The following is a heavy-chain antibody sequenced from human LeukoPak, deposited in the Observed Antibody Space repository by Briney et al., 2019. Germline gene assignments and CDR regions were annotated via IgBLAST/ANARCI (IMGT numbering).Heavy chain of an antibody. V-gene: IGHV4-39*01. CDR2: IYYSGST. Sequence: PSETLSLTCTVSGGSISSSSYYWGWIGQPPGKGLEWIGSIYYSGSTYYTPSLKSRVTISVDTSKNQFSLKLSSVTAADTAVYYCARHFDHVGSGIYEYWGQGTLVTVSS. D-gene: IGHD3-10*01. J-gene: IGHJ4*02. CDR3: ARHFDHVGSGIYEY. CDR1: GGSISSSSYY.